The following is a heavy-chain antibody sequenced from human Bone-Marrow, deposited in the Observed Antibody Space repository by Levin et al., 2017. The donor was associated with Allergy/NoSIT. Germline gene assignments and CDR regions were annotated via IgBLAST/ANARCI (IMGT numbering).Heavy chain of an antibody. CDR2: IYYSGTT. Sequence: SETLSLTCTVSGGSISNGGYYWSWIRQLPGKGLEWIGYIYYSGTTHYSPSLKSRVTISVDTSKNQFSLNLTSVTAADTAVYFCARDFETLHNRGYYRLLDYWGQGTMVTVSS. CDR3: ARDFETLHNRGYYRLLDY. J-gene: IGHJ4*02. V-gene: IGHV4-31*03. CDR1: GGSISNGGYY. D-gene: IGHD3-3*01.